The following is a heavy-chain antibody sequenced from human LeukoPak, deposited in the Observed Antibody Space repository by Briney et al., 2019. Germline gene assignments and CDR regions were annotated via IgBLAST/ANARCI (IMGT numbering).Heavy chain of an antibody. CDR1: GSSFTSCG. CDR3: ARDADTAMVWGDAFDT. J-gene: IGHJ3*02. V-gene: IGHV1-18*01. Sequence: SVTLSFTSAGSSFTSCGVCWWRWVPGHPLEGLGWISAYYGNTHYAQKLQGRATMTTDTSTSTAYMELRSLRSDDTAVYYCARDADTAMVWGDAFDTWGQGTMVTVSS. CDR2: ISAYYGNT. D-gene: IGHD5-18*01.